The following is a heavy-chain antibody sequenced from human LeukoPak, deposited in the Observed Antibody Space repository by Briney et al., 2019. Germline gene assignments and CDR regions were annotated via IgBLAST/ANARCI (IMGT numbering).Heavy chain of an antibody. CDR2: ISSSSSTI. CDR1: GFTFSHFA. J-gene: IGHJ4*02. V-gene: IGHV3-48*02. D-gene: IGHD3-22*01. CDR3: ARGNYYDSSGYKTG. Sequence: GGSLRLSCAASGFTFSHFAMHWVRQAPGKGLEWVSYISSSSSTIYYADSVKGRFTISRDNAKNSLYLQMNSLRDEDTAVYYCARGNYYDSSGYKTGRGQGTLVTVSS.